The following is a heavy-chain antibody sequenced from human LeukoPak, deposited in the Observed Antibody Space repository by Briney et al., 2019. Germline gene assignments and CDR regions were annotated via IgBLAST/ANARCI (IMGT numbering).Heavy chain of an antibody. J-gene: IGHJ4*02. CDR2: INPNSGGT. V-gene: IGHV1-2*02. Sequence: GASVKVSCKASGYTFTGYYMHWVRQAPGQGLEWMGWINPNSGGTNYAQKFQGRVTMTRDTSISTAYMELSRLRSDDTAVYYCAAQGILEWLGYFDYWGQGTLVIVSS. CDR3: AAQGILEWLGYFDY. D-gene: IGHD3-3*01. CDR1: GYTFTGYY.